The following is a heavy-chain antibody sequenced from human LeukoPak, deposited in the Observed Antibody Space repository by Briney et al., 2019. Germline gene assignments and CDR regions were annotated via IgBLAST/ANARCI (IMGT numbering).Heavy chain of an antibody. J-gene: IGHJ4*02. CDR2: INHSGST. D-gene: IGHD6-13*01. CDR3: ARGYSSSFISW. Sequence: PSETLSLTCAVYGGSFSGYYWSWIRQPPGKGLEWIGEINHSGSTNYNPSLKSRVTISVDTSKNQFSLKLSSVTAADTAVYYCARGYSSSFISWWGQGTPVTVSS. CDR1: GGSFSGYY. V-gene: IGHV4-34*01.